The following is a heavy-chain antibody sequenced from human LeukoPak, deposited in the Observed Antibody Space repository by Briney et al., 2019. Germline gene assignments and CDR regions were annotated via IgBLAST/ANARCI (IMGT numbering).Heavy chain of an antibody. CDR1: GGSFSGYY. CDR2: INHSGST. Sequence: SETLSLTCAVYGGSFSGYYWSWIRQPPGKGLEWIGEINHSGSTNYNPSLKSRVTISVDTSKNQFSLKLSSVTAADTAVYYCARAPPFGGADAFDIWGQGTMVTVSS. V-gene: IGHV4-34*01. CDR3: ARAPPFGGADAFDI. D-gene: IGHD3-10*01. J-gene: IGHJ3*02.